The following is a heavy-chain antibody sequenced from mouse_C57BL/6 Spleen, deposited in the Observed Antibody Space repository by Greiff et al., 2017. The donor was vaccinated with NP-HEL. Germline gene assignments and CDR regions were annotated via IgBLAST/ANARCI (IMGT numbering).Heavy chain of an antibody. CDR2: IDPSDSYT. J-gene: IGHJ1*03. D-gene: IGHD1-1*01. Sequence: VQLQQPGAELVRPGTSVKLSCKASGYTFTSYWMHWVKQRPGQGLAWIGVIDPSDSYTNYNQKFKGKATLTVDTSSSTAYMQLSSLTSEDSAVYYCARSGTTVVARYFDVWGTGTTVTVSS. V-gene: IGHV1-59*01. CDR3: ARSGTTVVARYFDV. CDR1: GYTFTSYW.